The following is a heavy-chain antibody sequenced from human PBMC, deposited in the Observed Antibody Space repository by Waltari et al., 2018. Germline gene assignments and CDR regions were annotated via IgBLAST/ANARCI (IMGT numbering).Heavy chain of an antibody. J-gene: IGHJ4*02. V-gene: IGHV3-66*02. CDR3: ARDKSGVAFFDY. D-gene: IGHD2-21*01. Sequence: EVQLVESGGGLVQPGGSLRFSCAASGFTVSSNYMSWVRQAPGKGLEWVSVIYSGGRTYDADSVKGRFTISRDNSKNTLYLQMNSLRAEDTAVYYCARDKSGVAFFDYWGQGTLVTVSS. CDR2: IYSGGRT. CDR1: GFTVSSNY.